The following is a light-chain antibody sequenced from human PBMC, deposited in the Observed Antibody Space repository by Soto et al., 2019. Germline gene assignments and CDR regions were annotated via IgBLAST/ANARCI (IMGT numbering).Light chain of an antibody. V-gene: IGLV1-51*01. J-gene: IGLJ1*01. CDR2: DDN. Sequence: QSLSTEPPAVSAAPAHKFTISCSGSSSNIGGNSVSWYQQLPGTAPKLLIYDDNKRPSGIPDRFSGSKSGTSANLGITGFQTGDEADYYCGSWDSILSAYVFGTGNKVT. CDR1: SSNIGGNS. CDR3: GSWDSILSAYV.